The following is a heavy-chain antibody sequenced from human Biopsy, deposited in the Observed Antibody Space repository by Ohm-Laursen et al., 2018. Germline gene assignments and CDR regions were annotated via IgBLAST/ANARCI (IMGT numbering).Heavy chain of an antibody. CDR1: GGSISSSTTYY. Sequence: PSETLSLTCTVSGGSISSSTTYYWAWLRQPPGKGLEWIGSIYNTETTFYNPSLKSRVTISVDPSTNQFSLKVSSVTAADTALYFCARHPTGFWFDPWGHGTLVTVSS. J-gene: IGHJ5*02. V-gene: IGHV4-39*01. CDR3: ARHPTGFWFDP. CDR2: IYNTETT.